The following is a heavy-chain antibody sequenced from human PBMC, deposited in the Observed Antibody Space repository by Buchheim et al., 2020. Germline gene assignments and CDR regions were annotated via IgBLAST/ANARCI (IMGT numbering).Heavy chain of an antibody. D-gene: IGHD4/OR15-4a*01. Sequence: QVQLVESGGGVVQPGGSLRLSCAASGFTFSSYAMSWVRQAPGKGLEWVSVIYSGGSTYYADSVKGRFTISRDNSKNTLYLQMNSLRAEDTAVYYCAKDLNYGPTKGWFDPWGQGT. CDR3: AKDLNYGPTKGWFDP. CDR1: GFTFSSYA. J-gene: IGHJ5*02. V-gene: IGHV3-NL1*01. CDR2: IYSGGST.